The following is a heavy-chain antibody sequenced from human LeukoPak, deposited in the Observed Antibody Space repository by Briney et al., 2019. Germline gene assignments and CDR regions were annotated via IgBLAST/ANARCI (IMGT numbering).Heavy chain of an antibody. J-gene: IGHJ4*02. CDR1: GFTFRNYV. CDR2: ISGSGGNS. V-gene: IGHV3-23*01. CDR3: AKGWSDYLGS. D-gene: IGHD3-3*01. Sequence: QPGGSLRLSCAASGFTFRNYVMNWVRQAPGKGLEWVSTISGSGGNSYYADSVKGRFTIPRDNSKNTLDLQMNSLRAEDSAVYHCAKGWSDYLGSWGQGTLVTVSS.